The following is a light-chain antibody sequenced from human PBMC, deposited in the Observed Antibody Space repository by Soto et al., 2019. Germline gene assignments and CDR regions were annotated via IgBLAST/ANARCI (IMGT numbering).Light chain of an antibody. CDR2: SAS. Sequence: EIVLTQSPGTLSLSPGERATLSCRASQSVGSNLAWYQQKPGQAPRLLIYSASTRATGIPAKFSGSGSGTEFTLTISSLQSEDFAVYYCQQYNKWPQTFGQGTTVDIK. V-gene: IGKV3-15*01. J-gene: IGKJ1*01. CDR3: QQYNKWPQT. CDR1: QSVGSN.